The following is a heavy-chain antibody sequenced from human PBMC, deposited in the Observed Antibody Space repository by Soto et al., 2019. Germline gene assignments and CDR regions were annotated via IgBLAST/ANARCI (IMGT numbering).Heavy chain of an antibody. CDR3: AKAWGTIFGNYFDY. Sequence: GESLKISCKGSGYSFAGYWITWVRQKPGKGLEWMGRIDPSDSQTYYSPSFRGHVTISATNSKNTLYLQMNSLRAEDTAVYYCAKAWGTIFGNYFDYWGQGTLVTVSS. V-gene: IGHV5-10-1*01. CDR1: GYSFAGYW. D-gene: IGHD3-3*01. J-gene: IGHJ4*02. CDR2: IDPSDSQT.